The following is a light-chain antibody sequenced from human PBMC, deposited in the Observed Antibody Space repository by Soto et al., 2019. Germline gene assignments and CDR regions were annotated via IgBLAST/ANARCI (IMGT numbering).Light chain of an antibody. CDR3: SSFTSSTSYV. CDR1: SSDVGSYNS. V-gene: IGLV2-14*03. CDR2: DVN. Sequence: QSALTQPASVSGSPGQSIAISCTGTSSDVGSYNSVSWYQQYPGKAPKLMTHDVNNRPSGISDRFSGSKSGNTASLTISGLQAEDEADYYCSSFTSSTSYVFGTGTKVTV. J-gene: IGLJ1*01.